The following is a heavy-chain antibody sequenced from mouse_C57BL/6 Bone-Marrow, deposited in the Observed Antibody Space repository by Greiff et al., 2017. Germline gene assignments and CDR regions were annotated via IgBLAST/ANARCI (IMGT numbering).Heavy chain of an antibody. D-gene: IGHD2-3*01. CDR2: IYPRSGNT. V-gene: IGHV1-81*01. CDR3: ARSGGWLLRDFDY. CDR1: GYTFTSYG. Sequence: VQLQQSGAELARPGASVKLSCKASGYTFTSYGISWVKQRTGRGLEWIGEIYPRSGNTYYNEKFKGKATLTADKSSSTAYMELRSLTSEDSAVYFCARSGGWLLRDFDYWGQGTTLTVSS. J-gene: IGHJ2*01.